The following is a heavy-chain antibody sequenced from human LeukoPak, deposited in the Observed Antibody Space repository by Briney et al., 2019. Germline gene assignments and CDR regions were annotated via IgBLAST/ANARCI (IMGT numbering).Heavy chain of an antibody. CDR1: GGSISSDNYY. Sequence: SETLSLTCTVSGGSISSDNYYWSWIRQHPGKGLEWIGYIYYTGNTYYNPSLKSRVTISVDTSKNQFSLNLSSVTAADTAVYYCAKDELGGNRDYWGQGTLVTVSS. CDR2: IYYTGNT. D-gene: IGHD4-23*01. J-gene: IGHJ4*02. CDR3: AKDELGGNRDY. V-gene: IGHV4-31*03.